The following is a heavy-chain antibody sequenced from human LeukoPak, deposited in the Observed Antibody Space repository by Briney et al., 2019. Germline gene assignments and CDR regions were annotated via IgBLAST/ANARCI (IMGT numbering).Heavy chain of an antibody. J-gene: IGHJ5*02. CDR3: ARVVSSSWYGGNWFDP. CDR2: IYYSGST. V-gene: IGHV4-59*12. CDR1: GGSISSYY. D-gene: IGHD6-13*01. Sequence: SETLSLTCTVSGGSISSYYWSWIRQPPGKGLEWIGYIYYSGSTNYNPSLKSRVTISVDTSKNQFSLKLSSVTAADTAVYYCARVVSSSWYGGNWFDPWGQGTLVTVSS.